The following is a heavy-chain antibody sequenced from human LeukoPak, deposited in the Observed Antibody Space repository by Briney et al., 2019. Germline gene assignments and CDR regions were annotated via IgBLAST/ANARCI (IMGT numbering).Heavy chain of an antibody. J-gene: IGHJ4*02. CDR1: GFTFDDYA. D-gene: IGHD6-19*01. CDR3: AKDRGWYDY. Sequence: PGGSLRLSCAASGFTFDDYAMHWVRQAPGKGLEWVSLISGDGGSTYYADSVKGRFTISRENSKNSLYLQMNSLRTEDTALYHCAKDRGWYDYWGQGTLVTVSS. V-gene: IGHV3-43*02. CDR2: ISGDGGST.